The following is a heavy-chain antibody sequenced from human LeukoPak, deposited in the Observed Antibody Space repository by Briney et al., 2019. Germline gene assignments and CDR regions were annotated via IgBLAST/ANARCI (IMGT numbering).Heavy chain of an antibody. Sequence: PGGSLRLSCAASGFTFSSYGMHWVRQAPGKGLEWVAVIWYDGSNKYYADSVKGRFTISRDNSKNTLYLQMNSLRAEDTAVYYCARGYDILTGRTYYYYYGMDVWGQGTTVTVSS. CDR1: GFTFSSYG. CDR2: IWYDGSNK. V-gene: IGHV3-33*01. J-gene: IGHJ6*02. D-gene: IGHD3-9*01. CDR3: ARGYDILTGRTYYYYYGMDV.